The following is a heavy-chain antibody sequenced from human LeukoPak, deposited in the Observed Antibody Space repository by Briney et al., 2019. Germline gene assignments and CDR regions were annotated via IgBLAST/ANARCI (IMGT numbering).Heavy chain of an antibody. V-gene: IGHV3-30-3*01. CDR2: ISYDGSNK. CDR1: GFTFSSYA. CDR3: ACYGSGSYYPI. J-gene: IGHJ4*02. Sequence: GRSLRLSCAASGFTFSSYAMHWVRQAPGKGLEGGAVISYDGSNKYYADSVKGRFTISRDNSKNTLYLQMNSLRAEDTAVYYCACYGSGSYYPIWGQGTLVTVSS. D-gene: IGHD3-10*01.